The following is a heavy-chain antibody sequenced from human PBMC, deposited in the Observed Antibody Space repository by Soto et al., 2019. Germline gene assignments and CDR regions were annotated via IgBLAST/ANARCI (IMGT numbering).Heavy chain of an antibody. CDR3: ARAETGDSDY. CDR1: GFTFSSYA. Sequence: GGSLRLSCAASGFTFSSYAMHWVRQAPGKGLEWVAVISYDGTNKYYADSVKGRFTISRDNSRNTLYLQMNSLSAEDTSVYYCARAETGDSDYWGQGTPVTVSS. CDR2: ISYDGTNK. D-gene: IGHD7-27*01. V-gene: IGHV3-30-3*01. J-gene: IGHJ4*02.